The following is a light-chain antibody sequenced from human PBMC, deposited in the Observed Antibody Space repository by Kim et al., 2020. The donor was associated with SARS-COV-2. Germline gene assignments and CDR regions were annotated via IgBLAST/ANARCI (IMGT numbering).Light chain of an antibody. J-gene: IGKJ4*01. Sequence: DIQMTQSPSSLAAPVGDRVTIACRASQSINTYLNWYQQKPGEAPKLLIYAASTLQSGVPSRFSGSGSGTDFTLTISSLQPEDFAIYYCQQSHTAPLLTFGGGTKLEI. CDR2: AAS. CDR1: QSINTY. CDR3: QQSHTAPLLT. V-gene: IGKV1-39*01.